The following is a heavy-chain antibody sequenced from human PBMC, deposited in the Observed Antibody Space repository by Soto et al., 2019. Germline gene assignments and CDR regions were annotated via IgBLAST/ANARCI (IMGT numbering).Heavy chain of an antibody. CDR1: GFTFSSYG. Sequence: GGSLRLSCAAPGFTFSSYGMHWVRQAPGKGLEWVAVISYDGSNKCYADSVKGRFTISRDNSKNTLYLQMNSLRAEDTAVYYCAKVGCGGSCYGYYYYYGMDVWGQGTTVTVSS. CDR2: ISYDGSNK. J-gene: IGHJ6*02. D-gene: IGHD2-15*01. CDR3: AKVGCGGSCYGYYYYYGMDV. V-gene: IGHV3-30*18.